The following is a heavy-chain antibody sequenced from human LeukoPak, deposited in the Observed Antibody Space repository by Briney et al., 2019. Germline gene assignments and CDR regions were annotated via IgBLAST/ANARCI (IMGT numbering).Heavy chain of an antibody. J-gene: IGHJ4*02. Sequence: GGSLRLSCAASGFTVSSNYMSWVRQAPGKGLEWVSVIYSGGSTYYADSVKGRFTISRDNSKNTLYLQMNSLRAEDTAVYFCAKFRGPTVTSWGDFDYWGQGTLVTVSS. CDR3: AKFRGPTVTSWGDFDY. CDR1: GFTVSSNY. D-gene: IGHD4-17*01. CDR2: IYSGGST. V-gene: IGHV3-66*01.